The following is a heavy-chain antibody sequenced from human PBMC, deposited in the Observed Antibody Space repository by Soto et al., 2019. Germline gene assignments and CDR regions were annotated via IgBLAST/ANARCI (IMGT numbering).Heavy chain of an antibody. J-gene: IGHJ6*02. CDR2: MFYSGLT. Sequence: SETLSLTCSVSGASIAGGSYYWSWVRQPPGKGLEWIGSMFYSGLTYYNPSLKSRVTLSVDTSKNHFSVRLNSVTAADTAVYYCAPLTVSLSGPYGIHVWGQGTTVTVSS. D-gene: IGHD2-15*01. CDR1: GASIAGGSYY. CDR3: APLTVSLSGPYGIHV. V-gene: IGHV4-39*01.